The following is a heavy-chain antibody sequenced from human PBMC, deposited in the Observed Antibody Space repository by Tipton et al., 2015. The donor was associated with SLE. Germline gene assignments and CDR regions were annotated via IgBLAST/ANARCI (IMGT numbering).Heavy chain of an antibody. CDR3: ARCVWWLPPDYYYYRDV. D-gene: IGHD5-12*01. CDR1: GYSFISYW. V-gene: IGHV5-51*03. CDR2: IYPGDSDT. Sequence: VQLVQSGAEVKKPGESLKISCKGSGYSFISYWIGWVRQMPGKGLEWMGIIYPGDSDTRYSPSFQGQVTISADKSISTAYLQWSSLKASDTAMYYCARCVWWLPPDYYYYRDVWGKGTTVTVSS. J-gene: IGHJ6*03.